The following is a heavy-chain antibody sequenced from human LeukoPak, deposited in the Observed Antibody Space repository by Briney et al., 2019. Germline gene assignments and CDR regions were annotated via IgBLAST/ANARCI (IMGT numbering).Heavy chain of an antibody. D-gene: IGHD5-18*01. Sequence: ASVKVSCKASGYTFISYGITWVRQAPGQGLEWMGWISSYNGNTNYAQKFQGRITMTTDTSTSTAYLELRSLRSDDTAVYYCARGRVSYGYHPLLFWGQGTLVTVSS. CDR3: ARGRVSYGYHPLLF. V-gene: IGHV1-18*01. CDR1: GYTFISYG. CDR2: ISSYNGNT. J-gene: IGHJ4*02.